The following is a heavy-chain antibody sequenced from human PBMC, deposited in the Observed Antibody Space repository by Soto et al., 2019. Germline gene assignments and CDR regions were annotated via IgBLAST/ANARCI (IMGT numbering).Heavy chain of an antibody. CDR1: GFTFSSYD. D-gene: IGHD6-13*01. CDR3: ARYTRGYSSSWYGYYYGMDV. CDR2: IGTAGDT. V-gene: IGHV3-13*01. J-gene: IGHJ6*02. Sequence: PGGSLRLSCAASGFTFSSYDMHWVRQATGKGLEWVSAIGTAGDTYYPGSVKGRFTISRENAKNSLYLQMNSLRAEDTAVYYCARYTRGYSSSWYGYYYGMDVWGQGTTVTVSS.